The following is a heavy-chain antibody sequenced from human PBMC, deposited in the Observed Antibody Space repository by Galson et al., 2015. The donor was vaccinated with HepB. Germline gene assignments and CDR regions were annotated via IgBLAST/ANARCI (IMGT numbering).Heavy chain of an antibody. CDR2: ISSSSNYI. J-gene: IGHJ6*02. Sequence: LRLSCAASGFTFSSYTMNWVRQAPGKGLEWVSAISSSSNYIYYADSVKGRFTISRDNAKNSLYLQMNSLRAEDTAVYYCARDLPGVIGGGGTGTVWGQGTTVTVSS. D-gene: IGHD2-21*01. V-gene: IGHV3-21*01. CDR3: ARDLPGVIGGGGTGTV. CDR1: GFTFSSYT.